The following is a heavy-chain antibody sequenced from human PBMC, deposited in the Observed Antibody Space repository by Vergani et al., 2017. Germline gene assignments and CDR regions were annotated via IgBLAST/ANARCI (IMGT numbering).Heavy chain of an antibody. CDR3: ARVHPGYSSAAREGAGEGDY. J-gene: IGHJ4*02. CDR1: GYTFTSYD. D-gene: IGHD6-25*01. CDR2: MNPNRGNT. Sequence: QVQLVQSGAEVKKPGASVKVSCKASGYTFTSYDINWVRQATGQGLEWMGWMNPNRGNTGYAQKFQGRVTMTRNTSISTAYMELSSLGSEDTAVYYCARVHPGYSSAAREGAGEGDYWGQGTLVTVSS. V-gene: IGHV1-8*01.